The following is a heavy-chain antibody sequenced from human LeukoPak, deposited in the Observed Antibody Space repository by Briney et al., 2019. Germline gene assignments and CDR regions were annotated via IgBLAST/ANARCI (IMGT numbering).Heavy chain of an antibody. D-gene: IGHD3-22*01. Sequence: ASVKVSCKASGYTFTSYYMHWVRQAPGQGLEWMGIINPSGGTTIYAQKFQGRVTMTRDMSTNTVYMELSSLRSDDTAVYYCAREDSSGYLSLDYWGQGTLVTVSS. J-gene: IGHJ4*02. CDR2: INPSGGTT. CDR1: GYTFTSYY. CDR3: AREDSSGYLSLDY. V-gene: IGHV1-46*01.